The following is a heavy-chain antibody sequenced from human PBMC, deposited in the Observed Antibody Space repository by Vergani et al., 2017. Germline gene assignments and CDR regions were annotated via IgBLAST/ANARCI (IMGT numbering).Heavy chain of an antibody. CDR1: GYSFSSYD. J-gene: IGHJ4*02. CDR3: ARDGRGWLVRALGY. Sequence: QVQLVQSGAEVKKPGASVKVSCRASGYSFSSYDISWVRQATGQGLEWMGWMNPNSGGTNYAQKFQGRVTMTRDTSISTAYMELSRLGSDDTAVYYCARDGRGWLVRALGYWGQGTLVTVSS. CDR2: MNPNSGGT. V-gene: IGHV1-2*02. D-gene: IGHD6-19*01.